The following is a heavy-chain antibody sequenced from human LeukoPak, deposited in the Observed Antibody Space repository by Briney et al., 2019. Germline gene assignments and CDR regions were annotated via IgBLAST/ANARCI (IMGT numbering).Heavy chain of an antibody. CDR2: VYYSGST. CDR3: ARDYYDSSGLDAFDI. CDR1: GGSIRSDF. J-gene: IGHJ3*02. V-gene: IGHV4-59*01. Sequence: PSETLSLTCTVSGGSIRSDFWSWIRQPPGKGLEWIGYVYYSGSTNYSPSLNSRVTISIDTSKNKFSLKLSSVTAADTAVYYCARDYYDSSGLDAFDIWGQGTMVTVSS. D-gene: IGHD3-22*01.